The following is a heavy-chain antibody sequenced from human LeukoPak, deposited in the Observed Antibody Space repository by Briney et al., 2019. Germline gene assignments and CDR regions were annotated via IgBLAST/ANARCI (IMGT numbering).Heavy chain of an antibody. V-gene: IGHV4-59*01. Sequence: SETLSLTCTVSGGSISSYYWSWIRQPPGKGLEWIGYIYYSGSTNYNPSLKTRVTISVDTSKNQFSLKLSSVTAADTAVYYCARRTRAYYYDSSGYFDPWGQGTLVTVSS. CDR2: IYYSGST. J-gene: IGHJ5*02. CDR3: ARRTRAYYYDSSGYFDP. D-gene: IGHD3-22*01. CDR1: GGSISSYY.